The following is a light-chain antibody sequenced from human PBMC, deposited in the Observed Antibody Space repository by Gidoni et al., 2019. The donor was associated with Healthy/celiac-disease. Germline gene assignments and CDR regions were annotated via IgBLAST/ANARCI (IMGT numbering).Light chain of an antibody. CDR2: AVS. Sequence: QSDLTQRASVSGAPGQSITISCTGTSSDVGGYNYVSWHQQHPGKAPKLLIYAVSNRPSGVSNRFSGSKSGNTASLTISGLQAEDEADYYCRSYTSSSTLYVFGTGTKVTVL. CDR1: SSDVGGYNY. V-gene: IGLV2-14*01. CDR3: RSYTSSSTLYV. J-gene: IGLJ1*01.